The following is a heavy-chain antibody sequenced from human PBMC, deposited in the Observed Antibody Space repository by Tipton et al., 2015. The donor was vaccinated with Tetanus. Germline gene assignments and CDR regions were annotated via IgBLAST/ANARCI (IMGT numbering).Heavy chain of an antibody. V-gene: IGHV2-70*11. Sequence: LVKPTETLTLTCTFSGFSLTSPGMCVSWIRQPPGKALEWLARIDWVDHKYYNTSLKTRLTISRDTSKNQVALTLTYVDPVDTAPYYCARTLRDHVAVPGRGLDFYYAMDVWGHGTRVTVSS. CDR3: ARTLRDHVAVPGRGLDFYYAMDV. CDR2: IDWVDHK. CDR1: GFSLTSPGMC. D-gene: IGHD6-19*01. J-gene: IGHJ6*02.